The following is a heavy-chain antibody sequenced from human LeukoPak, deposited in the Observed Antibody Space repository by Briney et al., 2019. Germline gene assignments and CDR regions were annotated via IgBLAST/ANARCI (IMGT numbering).Heavy chain of an antibody. J-gene: IGHJ4*02. CDR3: TTEWLPRKYYFDY. V-gene: IGHV3-15*01. Sequence: GGSLRLSCAASGFTFSNAWKSWVRQAPGKGLEWVGRIKSKTDGGTTDYAAPVKGRFTTSRDNSRNTLYLQMNSLKIEDTAVYYCTTEWLPRKYYFDYWGQGTLVTVSS. D-gene: IGHD5-12*01. CDR2: IKSKTDGGTT. CDR1: GFTFSNAW.